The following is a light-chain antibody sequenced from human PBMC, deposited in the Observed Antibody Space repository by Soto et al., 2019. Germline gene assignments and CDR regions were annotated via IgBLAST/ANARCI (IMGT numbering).Light chain of an antibody. V-gene: IGLV2-8*01. CDR2: EVS. J-gene: IGLJ2*01. CDR1: SSDVGGYNY. Sequence: QSALTQPASVSGSPGQSITISCTGTSSDVGGYNYVSWYQQHPGKAPQLMIYEVSRRPSGVPDRFSGSKSGNTASLTVSGLQAEDEADYYCSSYAGGSNLLFGGGTKLTVL. CDR3: SSYAGGSNLL.